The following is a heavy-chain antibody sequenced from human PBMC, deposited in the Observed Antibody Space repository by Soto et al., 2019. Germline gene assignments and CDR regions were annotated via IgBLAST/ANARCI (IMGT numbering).Heavy chain of an antibody. CDR1: GGSISNYY. D-gene: IGHD6-19*01. CDR3: ARDAGYSSPDVFDI. J-gene: IGHJ3*02. CDR2: TYHSGST. Sequence: SETLSLSCTVSGGSISNYYWSWIRQPPGKGLEWTGYTYHSGSTNYNPSLKSRVTISVDKSKNQFSLKLSSVTAADTAVYYCARDAGYSSPDVFDIWGQGTMDTVSS. V-gene: IGHV4-59*12.